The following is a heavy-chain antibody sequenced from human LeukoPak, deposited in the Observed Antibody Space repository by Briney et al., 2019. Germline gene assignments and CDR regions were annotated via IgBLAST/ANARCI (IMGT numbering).Heavy chain of an antibody. D-gene: IGHD3-22*01. J-gene: IGHJ4*02. V-gene: IGHV3-53*01. CDR3: ARGPPDSTAYFDY. CDR2: LYSGGST. CDR1: GFTFSSYA. Sequence: GGSLRLSCAASGFTFSSYAMSWVRQAPGKGLEWVSGLYSGGSTYYADSVKGRFTISRDNSKNTLYLQMNSLRAEDTAVYYCARGPPDSTAYFDYWGQGTLVTVSS.